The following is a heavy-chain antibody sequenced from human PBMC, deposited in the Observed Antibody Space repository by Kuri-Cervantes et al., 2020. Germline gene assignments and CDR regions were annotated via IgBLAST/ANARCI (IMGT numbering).Heavy chain of an antibody. CDR3: ARAWLVRGVIIFDYFYGMDV. Sequence: SETLSLTCTVSGGSISSGDYYWSWIRQPPGKGLEWIGYIYYSGSTYYNPSLMSRLTISVYTSKNQFSLKLSSVTAADTAVYYCARAWLVRGVIIFDYFYGMDVWGQGTTVTVSS. J-gene: IGHJ6*02. D-gene: IGHD3-10*01. CDR2: IYYSGST. V-gene: IGHV4-30-4*01. CDR1: GGSISSGDYY.